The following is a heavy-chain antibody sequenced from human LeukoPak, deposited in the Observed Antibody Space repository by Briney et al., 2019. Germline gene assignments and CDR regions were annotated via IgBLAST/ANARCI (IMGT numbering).Heavy chain of an antibody. CDR3: ARAPTVTAESAFGY. Sequence: GGSLRLSCAASGFTFSSYGMHWVRQAPGKGLEYVSGINSNGGSTQYASSVKGRFTISRDNSKDTLYLQMGSLRSEDMAVYYCARAPTVTAESAFGYWGQGTLVTVSS. J-gene: IGHJ4*02. V-gene: IGHV3-64*01. CDR1: GFTFSSYG. CDR2: INSNGGST. D-gene: IGHD4-17*01.